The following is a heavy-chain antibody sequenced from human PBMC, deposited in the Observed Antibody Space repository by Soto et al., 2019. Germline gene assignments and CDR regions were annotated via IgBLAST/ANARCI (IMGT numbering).Heavy chain of an antibody. CDR1: GESISSGYY. CDR2: IYHSGTT. CDR3: ARDFAYFDS. Sequence: MSLTCAVSGESISSGYYWAWIRQPPGKWLEWIASIYHSGTTYYNPSLKSRVTISVDTSKNQFSLKLDSVTAADSAVYFCARDFAYFDSWGQGTLVTVSS. J-gene: IGHJ4*02. V-gene: IGHV4-38-2*01. D-gene: IGHD3-3*01.